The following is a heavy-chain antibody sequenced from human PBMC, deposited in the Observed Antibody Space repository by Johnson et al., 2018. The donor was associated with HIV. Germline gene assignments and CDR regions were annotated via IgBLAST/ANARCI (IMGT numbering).Heavy chain of an antibody. J-gene: IGHJ3*02. D-gene: IGHD3-9*01. CDR2: IRYDGSNK. Sequence: QMQLVESGGGVVQPGRSLRLSCAASGFTFSSYGLHWVRQAPGKGLEWVAFIRYDGSNKYSADSVKGRLTISRDNSKYTLYLQMNSLRVEDTAVYYCAKDIRLVSAYYDILSGTSFDAFDIWGQGTMVTVSS. CDR3: AKDIRLVSAYYDILSGTSFDAFDI. V-gene: IGHV3-30*02. CDR1: GFTFSSYG.